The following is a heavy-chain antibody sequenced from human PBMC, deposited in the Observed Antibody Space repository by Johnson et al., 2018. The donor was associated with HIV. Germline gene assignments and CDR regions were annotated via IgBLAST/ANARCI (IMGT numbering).Heavy chain of an antibody. D-gene: IGHD3-16*01. CDR2: INWNGGST. V-gene: IGHV3-20*04. CDR1: GFTFDDYG. J-gene: IGHJ3*02. CDR3: ARGVQQFGAPGAFDI. Sequence: VQLVESGVGVVRPGGSLRLSCAASGFTFDDYGMSWVRQAPGKGLEWVSGINWNGGSTTYADSMKGRFTISRDNAKDSLYLQMNSLRAEDTALYYCARGVQQFGAPGAFDIWGQGTVVTVSS.